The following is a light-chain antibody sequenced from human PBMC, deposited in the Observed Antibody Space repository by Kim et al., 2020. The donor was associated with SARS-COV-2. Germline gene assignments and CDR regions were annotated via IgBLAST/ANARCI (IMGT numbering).Light chain of an antibody. CDR1: SQEWES. V-gene: IGLV3-21*01. Sequence: APRTTGRIPRGENSQEWESVKWDQEMAGEVRVLIMYNDDSRPAGIPERFTGSTSGNMATVTISKVEAGDEADYHCQVWDFSGSQMIFGGGTKVTVL. CDR2: NDD. J-gene: IGLJ2*01. CDR3: QVWDFSGSQMI.